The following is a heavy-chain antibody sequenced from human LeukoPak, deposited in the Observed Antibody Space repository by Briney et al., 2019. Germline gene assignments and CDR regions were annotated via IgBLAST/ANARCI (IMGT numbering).Heavy chain of an antibody. D-gene: IGHD6-13*01. CDR2: IYYSGST. V-gene: IGHV4-39*01. CDR1: GGSISSSSDY. CDR3: ARHAIAAAGYYFDY. J-gene: IGHJ4*02. Sequence: SETLSLTCTVSGGSISSSSDYWGWIRQPPGKGLEWIGSIYYSGSTYYNPSLKSRVTISVDTSKNQFSLKLSSVTAADTAVYYCARHAIAAAGYYFDYWGQGTLVTVSS.